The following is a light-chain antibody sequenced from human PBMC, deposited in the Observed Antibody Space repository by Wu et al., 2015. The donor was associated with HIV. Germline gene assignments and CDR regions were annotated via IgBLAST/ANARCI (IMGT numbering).Light chain of an antibody. J-gene: IGKJ1*01. CDR1: QSIYSTF. CDR3: QQYYDSPT. CDR2: GSS. Sequence: IVLTQSPGTLSLSPGEGATLSCRASQSIYSTFLAWYQQRPGQTPRLLIYGSSTRATGIPDRFSGSGSGTDFTLTIDRLEPEDFAVYYCQQYYDSPTFGQGTKV. V-gene: IGKV3-20*01.